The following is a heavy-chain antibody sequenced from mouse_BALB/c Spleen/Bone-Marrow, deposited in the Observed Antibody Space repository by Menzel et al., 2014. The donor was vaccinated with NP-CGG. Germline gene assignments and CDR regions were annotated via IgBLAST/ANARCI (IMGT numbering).Heavy chain of an antibody. CDR3: TGGKDYYAMDY. CDR1: GYTFTSYW. J-gene: IGHJ4*01. D-gene: IGHD1-3*01. Sequence: EVQLQQSGTVLARPGASVKMSCKASGYTFTSYWMHWVKQRPGQGLEWIGAIYPGNSDSSYNQKFKGKAKLTAVTSTSTAYMELSSLTNEDSAVYYCTGGKDYYAMDYWGQGTSVTVSS. V-gene: IGHV1-5*01. CDR2: IYPGNSDS.